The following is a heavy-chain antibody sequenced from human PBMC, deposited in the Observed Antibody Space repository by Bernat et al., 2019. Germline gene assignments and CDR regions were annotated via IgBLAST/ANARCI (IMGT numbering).Heavy chain of an antibody. D-gene: IGHD4-17*01. J-gene: IGHJ4*02. CDR3: ARGLYGDPFY. V-gene: IGHV3-66*01. CDR2: IYSGGHT. Sequence: EVQLVESGGGLVQAGGSLRLSCAASGFTVSNSYMTWVRQAPGKGLEWVSVIYSGGHTYYADSVKGRFTISRDNFKNTLDLQMNSLRAEDQAVYYCARGLYGDPFYWGQGPLVTVSS. CDR1: GFTVSNSY.